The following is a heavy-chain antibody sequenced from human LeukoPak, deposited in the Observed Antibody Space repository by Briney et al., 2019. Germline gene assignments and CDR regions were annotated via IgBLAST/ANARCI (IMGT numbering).Heavy chain of an antibody. Sequence: PSETLSLTCTVSGGSIGGTPYYWDWIRQPPGKGLEWIGNIFHTGGTSFHPSLKSRVTMSVDTSKNQFSLRLSSVTAADTAVYYCARHRGSSSNFDSWGQGTLVTVSS. CDR1: GGSIGGTPYY. CDR3: ARHRGSSSNFDS. J-gene: IGHJ4*02. D-gene: IGHD6-6*01. V-gene: IGHV4-39*01. CDR2: IFHTGGT.